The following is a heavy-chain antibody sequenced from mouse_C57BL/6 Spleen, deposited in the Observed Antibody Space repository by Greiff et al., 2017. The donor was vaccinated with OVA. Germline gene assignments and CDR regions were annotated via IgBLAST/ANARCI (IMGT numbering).Heavy chain of an antibody. V-gene: IGHV5-16*01. CDR1: GFTFSDYY. CDR2: INYDGSST. CDR3: AREGYWDKYFDV. D-gene: IGHD4-1*01. Sequence: EVQRVESEGGLVQPGSSMKLSCTASGFTFSDYYMAWVRQVPEKGLEWVANINYDGSSTYYLDSLKSRFIISRDNAKNILYLQMSSLKSEDTATYYCAREGYWDKYFDVWGTGTTVTVSS. J-gene: IGHJ1*03.